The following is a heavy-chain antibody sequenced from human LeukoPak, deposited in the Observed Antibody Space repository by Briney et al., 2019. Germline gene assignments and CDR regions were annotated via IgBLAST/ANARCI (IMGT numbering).Heavy chain of an antibody. V-gene: IGHV4-59*11. CDR3: ARTGDGYNYYNYYYMDV. CDR1: GASISSHY. D-gene: IGHD5-24*01. Sequence: SETLSLTCSVSGASISSHYWSWIRQPPGKGLEWVGYIYYSVRTNYNPSLKSRVTISVDMPNNQSSLKMSSVTAADTAVYYCARTGDGYNYYNYYYMDVWGKGTTVTVTS. CDR2: IYYSVRT. J-gene: IGHJ6*03.